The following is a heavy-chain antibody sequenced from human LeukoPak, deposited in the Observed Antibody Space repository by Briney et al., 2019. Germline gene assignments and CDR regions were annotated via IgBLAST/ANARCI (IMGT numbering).Heavy chain of an antibody. Sequence: ASVKVSCKASGYTFTSYYMHWVRQAPGQGLEWMGWINPNSGGTNYAQEFQGRVTMTRDTSISTAYMELSRLRSDDTAVYYCARSPRDILTGFDYWGQGTLVTVSS. CDR2: INPNSGGT. CDR3: ARSPRDILTGFDY. D-gene: IGHD3-9*01. J-gene: IGHJ4*02. V-gene: IGHV1-2*02. CDR1: GYTFTSYY.